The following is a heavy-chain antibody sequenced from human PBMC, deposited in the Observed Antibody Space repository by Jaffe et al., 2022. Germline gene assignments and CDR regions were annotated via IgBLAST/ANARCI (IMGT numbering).Heavy chain of an antibody. V-gene: IGHV4-39*01. CDR2: IYYSGST. CDR1: GGSISSSSYY. Sequence: QLQLQESGPGLVKPSETLSLTCTVSGGSISSSSYYWGWIRQPPGKGLEWIGSIYYSGSTYYNPSLKSRVTISVDTSKNQFSLKLSSVTAADTAVYYCARRTITGTQAFDIWGQGTMVTVSS. D-gene: IGHD1-20*01. J-gene: IGHJ3*02. CDR3: ARRTITGTQAFDI.